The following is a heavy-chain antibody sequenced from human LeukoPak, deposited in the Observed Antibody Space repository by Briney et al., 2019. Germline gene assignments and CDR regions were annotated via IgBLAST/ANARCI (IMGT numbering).Heavy chain of an antibody. CDR3: ASPFEGNFVNN. CDR2: ISSSSSTI. J-gene: IGHJ4*02. CDR1: RFTFSIFA. V-gene: IGHV3-48*04. Sequence: GGSLRLSCAASRFTFSIFAMNWVRQAPGKGLEWLSYISSSSSTIYYADSVKGRFTISRDNAKNSLYLQMNSLRAEDTAVYYCASPFEGNFVNNWGQGTLVTVSS. D-gene: IGHD4-23*01.